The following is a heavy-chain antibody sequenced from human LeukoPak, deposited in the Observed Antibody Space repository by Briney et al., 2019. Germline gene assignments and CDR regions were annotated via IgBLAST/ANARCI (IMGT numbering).Heavy chain of an antibody. CDR1: GGTFSSYA. J-gene: IGHJ4*02. CDR3: AREKSSGIAAAGVDY. V-gene: IGHV1-69*01. D-gene: IGHD6-13*01. CDR2: IMPIFGTA. Sequence: KXSCKASGGTFSSYAISWVRQAPGQGLEWMGGIMPIFGTANYAQKFQGRVTITADESTSTAYMELGSLRSEDTAVYYCAREKSSGIAAAGVDYWGQGTLVTVSS.